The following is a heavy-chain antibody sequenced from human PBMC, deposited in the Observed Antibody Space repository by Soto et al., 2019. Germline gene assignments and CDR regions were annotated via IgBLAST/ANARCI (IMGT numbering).Heavy chain of an antibody. CDR2: ISRSSSNI. CDR3: ARAGTSLGYCSSTSCYEFDY. V-gene: IGHV3-48*02. Sequence: GWSLRLSCAASGFTFISYSMNWVRQAPGKGLQWVSYISRSSSNIYYADSVKGRFTISRDNAKNSLYLQMNTLTDEDTAVYYCARAGTSLGYCSSTSCYEFDYWGQGTL. D-gene: IGHD2-2*01. CDR1: GFTFISYS. J-gene: IGHJ4*02.